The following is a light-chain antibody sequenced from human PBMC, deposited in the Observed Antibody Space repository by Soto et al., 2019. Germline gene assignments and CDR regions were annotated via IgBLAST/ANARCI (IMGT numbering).Light chain of an antibody. V-gene: IGKV3-20*01. CDR2: GAS. CDR3: QQYGSSGT. J-gene: IGKJ1*01. CDR1: RGISSN. Sequence: IVMTQSPATLSVSPGERATLSCRASRGISSNLAWYQQEPGQAPRLLIYGASNRATGIPDRFSGSGSGTDSTLTISRLQPEDFAVYYCQQYGSSGTFGQGTKVDIK.